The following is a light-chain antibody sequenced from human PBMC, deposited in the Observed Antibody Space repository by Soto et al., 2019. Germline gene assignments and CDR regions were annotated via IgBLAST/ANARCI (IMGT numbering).Light chain of an antibody. CDR2: GAS. Sequence: EIVLKHSPATLSLSPWERATLSFRASQSVSSYLAWYQQKPGQAPRLLIYGASTRATGIPARFSGSGSGTDFTLTISRLEPEDFAVYYCQQYGSSPFGQGTRLEI. J-gene: IGKJ5*01. CDR1: QSVSSY. CDR3: QQYGSSP. V-gene: IGKV3-20*01.